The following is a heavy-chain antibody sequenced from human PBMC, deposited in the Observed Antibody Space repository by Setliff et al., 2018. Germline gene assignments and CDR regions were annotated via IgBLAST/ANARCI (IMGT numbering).Heavy chain of an antibody. CDR1: GFTFSSHW. Sequence: PGGSLRLSCAASGFTFSSHWMSWVRQAPGKGLEWVANIKQDGSEKYYVDSVKGRFTISRDNAKNSLYLQMNSLRPEDTALYYCTAVIRVYSGDGDSYWYFDSWGQGTLVTVSS. J-gene: IGHJ4*02. CDR2: IKQDGSEK. V-gene: IGHV3-7*03. CDR3: TAVIRVYSGDGDSYWYFDS. D-gene: IGHD3-10*01.